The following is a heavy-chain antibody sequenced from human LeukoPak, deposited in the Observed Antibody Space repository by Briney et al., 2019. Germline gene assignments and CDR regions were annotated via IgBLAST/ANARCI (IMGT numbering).Heavy chain of an antibody. D-gene: IGHD6-13*01. J-gene: IGHJ4*02. CDR2: IYHSGST. CDR1: GGSISSGGYS. CDR3: ARGGAAAVYFDY. Sequence: SETLSLTCAVSGGSISSGGYSWSWIRQPPGKGLEWIGYIYHSGSTYYNPSLKSRVTISVDRSKNQFSPKLSSVTAADTAVYYCARGGAAAVYFDYWGQGTLVTVSS. V-gene: IGHV4-30-2*01.